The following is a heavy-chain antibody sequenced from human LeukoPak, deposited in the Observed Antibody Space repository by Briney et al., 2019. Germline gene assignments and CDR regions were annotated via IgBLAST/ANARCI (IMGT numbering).Heavy chain of an antibody. CDR2: ISGSGGST. D-gene: IGHD3-22*01. Sequence: GGSLRLSCAASGFTFSSYAMSWVRQAPGKGLEWVSAISGSGGSTYYADSVKGRFTISRDNSKNTLYLQMNSLRAEDTAVYYCAKDQYYYDSSGYYFWGQGTLVTVSS. J-gene: IGHJ4*02. V-gene: IGHV3-23*01. CDR3: AKDQYYYDSSGYYF. CDR1: GFTFSSYA.